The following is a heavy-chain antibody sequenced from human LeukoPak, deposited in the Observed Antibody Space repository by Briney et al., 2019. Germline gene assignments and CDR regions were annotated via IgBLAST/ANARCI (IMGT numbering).Heavy chain of an antibody. J-gene: IGHJ4*02. CDR2: IKQDGSEK. Sequence: GGSLRLSCAASGFTFSSYAMSWVRQVPGKGLELVANIKQDGSEKYYVDSVKGRFTISRDNAKNSLYLQMNSLRAEDTAVYYCARNQRRLDYWGQGTLVTVSS. D-gene: IGHD1-14*01. CDR3: ARNQRRLDY. CDR1: GFTFSSYA. V-gene: IGHV3-7*01.